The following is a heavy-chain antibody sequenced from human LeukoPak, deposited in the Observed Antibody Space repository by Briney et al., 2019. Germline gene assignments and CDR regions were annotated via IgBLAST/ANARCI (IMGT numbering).Heavy chain of an antibody. V-gene: IGHV3-21*01. Sequence: GGSLTLSCAASGFTFSSYSMNWVRQAPGKGLEWVSSISSSSSYIYYADSVKGRFTISRDNAKNSLYLQMNSLRAEDTAVYYCARRSTTVDGGLDYWGQGTVVTVSS. CDR3: ARRSTTVDGGLDY. D-gene: IGHD2/OR15-2a*01. CDR2: ISSSSSYI. J-gene: IGHJ4*02. CDR1: GFTFSSYS.